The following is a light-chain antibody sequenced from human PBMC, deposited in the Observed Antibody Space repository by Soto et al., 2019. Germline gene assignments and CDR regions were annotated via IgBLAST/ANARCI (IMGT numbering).Light chain of an antibody. J-gene: IGLJ2*01. CDR1: SSNIGSNP. Sequence: QSVLTQPPSASGTPGQRVTISCSGSSSNIGSNPVHWYQQVPGTAPKLLIHNNNQRPSGVPARFSGSKSGTSASLAISGLQSEDESDYYCCSYAGSYTSVFGGGTKLTVL. CDR2: NNN. V-gene: IGLV1-44*01. CDR3: CSYAGSYTSV.